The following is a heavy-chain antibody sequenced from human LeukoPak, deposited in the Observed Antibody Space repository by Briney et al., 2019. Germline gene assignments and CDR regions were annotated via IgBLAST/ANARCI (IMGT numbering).Heavy chain of an antibody. D-gene: IGHD3-16*01. CDR1: GFTFSSYW. J-gene: IGHJ4*02. CDR2: IKSDGSST. Sequence: GGSLRLSCAASGFTFSSYWMHWVRQGPGKGLVWVSRIKSDGSSTSYADSVKGRFTISRDNAKNSLYLQMNSLRAEDTAVYYCARDPAVITFGGVRGFDYWGQGTLVTVSS. CDR3: ARDPAVITFGGVRGFDY. V-gene: IGHV3-74*01.